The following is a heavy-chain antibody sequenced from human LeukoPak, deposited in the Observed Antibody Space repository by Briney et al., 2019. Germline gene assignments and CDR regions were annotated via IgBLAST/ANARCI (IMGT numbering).Heavy chain of an antibody. V-gene: IGHV1-2*02. J-gene: IGHJ4*02. Sequence: ASVKVSCKASGYTFTDYYIHWVRQAPGHGFEWMGWIIPGSGVTNFAQNFQGRVTMSSDTSISTAYMELSRLRSDDTAVYYCARGPQSLRAVALYYFAYWGQGTLVTVSS. CDR2: IIPGSGVT. D-gene: IGHD6-19*01. CDR3: ARGPQSLRAVALYYFAY. CDR1: GYTFTDYY.